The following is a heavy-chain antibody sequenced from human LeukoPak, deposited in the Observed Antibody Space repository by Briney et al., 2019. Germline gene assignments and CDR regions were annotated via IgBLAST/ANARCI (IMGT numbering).Heavy chain of an antibody. Sequence: GGSLRLSCAASGFTFSSYGMHWVRQAPGKGLEWVAVIWYDGSIKYYGDSVRGRFTISRDNPKNTLFLQMNSLRIEDTAVYYCARGSPPDYWGQGTLVTVSS. V-gene: IGHV3-30*19. CDR1: GFTFSSYG. CDR2: IWYDGSIK. J-gene: IGHJ4*02. CDR3: ARGSPPDY.